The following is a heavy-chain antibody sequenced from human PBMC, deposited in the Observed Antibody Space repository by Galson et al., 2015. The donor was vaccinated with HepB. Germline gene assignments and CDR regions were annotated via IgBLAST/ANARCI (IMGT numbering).Heavy chain of an antibody. D-gene: IGHD3-3*01. CDR1: GFTFSSYG. J-gene: IGHJ6*02. CDR3: AKGEYYDFWSGWKPPSGMDV. Sequence: SLRLSCAASGFTFSSYGMHWVRQAPGKGLEWVAVISYDGSNKYYADSVKGRFTISRDNSKNTLYLQMNSLRAEDTAVYYCAKGEYYDFWSGWKPPSGMDVWGQGTTVTVSS. CDR2: ISYDGSNK. V-gene: IGHV3-30*18.